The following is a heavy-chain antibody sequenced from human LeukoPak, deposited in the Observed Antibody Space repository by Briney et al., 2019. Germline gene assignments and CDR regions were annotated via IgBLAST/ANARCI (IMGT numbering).Heavy chain of an antibody. V-gene: IGHV3-53*01. Sequence: GGSLRLSCAASGFSVSSYDLNWVRQAPGKGLEWVSVIYRRGDTDYADSVKGRFSVSRDSYGNTLYLQMNSLRGEDTAVYYCAKVYSARTYAFDMWGQGTVVSVSA. CDR3: AKVYSARTYAFDM. CDR1: GFSVSSYD. D-gene: IGHD6-6*01. J-gene: IGHJ3*02. CDR2: IYRRGDT.